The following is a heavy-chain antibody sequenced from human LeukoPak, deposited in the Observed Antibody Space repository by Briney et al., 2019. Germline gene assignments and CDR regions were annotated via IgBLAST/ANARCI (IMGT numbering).Heavy chain of an antibody. CDR1: GFTFSSYG. D-gene: IGHD3-3*01. CDR2: ISYDGSNK. J-gene: IGHJ4*02. V-gene: IGHV3-30*03. Sequence: GRSLRLSCAASGFTFSSYGMHWVRQAPGKGLEWVAVISYDGSNKYYADSVKGRFTISRDNAKNSLYLQMNSLRAEDTAVYYCARDNDFWSGYTMPNFDYWGQGTLVTVSS. CDR3: ARDNDFWSGYTMPNFDY.